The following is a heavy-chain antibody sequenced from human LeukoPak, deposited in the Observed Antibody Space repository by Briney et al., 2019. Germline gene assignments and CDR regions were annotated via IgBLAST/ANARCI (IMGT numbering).Heavy chain of an antibody. V-gene: IGHV3-30-3*01. J-gene: IGHJ4*02. CDR3: ARDEEDGYFDY. CDR1: GFTFSSYA. D-gene: IGHD5-24*01. CDR2: ISYDGSNK. Sequence: GSLRLSCAASGFTFSSYAMHWVRQAPGKGLEWVAVISYDGSNKYYADSVKGRFTISRDNSKNTLYLQMNSLRAEDTAVYYCARDEEDGYFDYWGQGTLVTVSS.